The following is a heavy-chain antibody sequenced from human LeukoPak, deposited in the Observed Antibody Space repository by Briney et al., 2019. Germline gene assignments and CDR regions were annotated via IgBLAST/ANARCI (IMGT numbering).Heavy chain of an antibody. CDR1: VGSISYYY. V-gene: IGHV4-59*01. Sequence: SETLSLTCTVSVGSISYYYWSWIRQPPGKGLEWIGYIYYSGSTNYHPSLKSRVTISVDTSKNQFSLNLTSLTTADAAVYYCARVSCSSTSCTRRDALDVWGQGTMVTVSS. J-gene: IGHJ3*01. CDR2: IYYSGST. CDR3: ARVSCSSTSCTRRDALDV. D-gene: IGHD2-2*01.